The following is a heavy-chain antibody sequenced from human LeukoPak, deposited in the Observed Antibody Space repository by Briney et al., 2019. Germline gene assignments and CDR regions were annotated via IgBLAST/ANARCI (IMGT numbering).Heavy chain of an antibody. J-gene: IGHJ4*02. CDR1: GYTFTSYG. Sequence: ASVKVSCKASGYTFTSYGISWVRQAPGQGLEWMGWSSAYNGNTNYAQKLQGRVTMTTDTSTNTAYMELRSLRSDDTAIYYCARGGNSGWRTPNDDYWGQGILVTVSS. CDR2: SSAYNGNT. CDR3: ARGGNSGWRTPNDDY. V-gene: IGHV1-18*01. D-gene: IGHD6-19*01.